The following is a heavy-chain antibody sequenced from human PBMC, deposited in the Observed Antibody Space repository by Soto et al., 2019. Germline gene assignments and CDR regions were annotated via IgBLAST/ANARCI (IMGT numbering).Heavy chain of an antibody. D-gene: IGHD3-22*01. J-gene: IGHJ3*02. CDR1: GGSISSSNW. CDR2: IYHSGST. Sequence: SETLSLTCAVSGGSISSSNWWSWVRQPPGKGLEWIGEIYHSGSTNYNPSLKSRVTISVDKPKNQFSLKLSSVTAADTAVYYCARSSAMYYYDSTGRAFDIWGQGTMVTVSS. CDR3: ARSSAMYYYDSTGRAFDI. V-gene: IGHV4-4*02.